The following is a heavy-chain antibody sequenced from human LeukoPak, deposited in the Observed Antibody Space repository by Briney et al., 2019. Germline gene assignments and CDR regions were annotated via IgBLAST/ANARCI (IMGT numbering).Heavy chain of an antibody. CDR3: ARDLVSCSSTSCHHPYYFDY. D-gene: IGHD2-2*01. V-gene: IGHV1-18*01. J-gene: IGHJ4*02. Sequence: GASVKVPCKASGYTFTSYGISWVRQAPGQGLEWMGWISAYNGNTNYAQKLQGRVTMTTDTSTSTAYMELRSLRSDDTAVYYCARDLVSCSSTSCHHPYYFDYWGQGTLVTVSS. CDR1: GYTFTSYG. CDR2: ISAYNGNT.